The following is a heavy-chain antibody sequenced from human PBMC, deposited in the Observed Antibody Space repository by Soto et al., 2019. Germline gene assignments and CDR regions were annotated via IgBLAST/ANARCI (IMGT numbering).Heavy chain of an antibody. Sequence: GGSLRLSCAASGFTFSSYTMHWVRQTPGKGLEWVAVISHDGSDKYYADSVKGRFTISRDNSKNTLYLQMNSLRAEDTAVYYCAKAIQLWLNSPFDYWGQGTLVTVSS. V-gene: IGHV3-30-3*01. J-gene: IGHJ4*02. CDR2: ISHDGSDK. D-gene: IGHD5-18*01. CDR3: AKAIQLWLNSPFDY. CDR1: GFTFSSYT.